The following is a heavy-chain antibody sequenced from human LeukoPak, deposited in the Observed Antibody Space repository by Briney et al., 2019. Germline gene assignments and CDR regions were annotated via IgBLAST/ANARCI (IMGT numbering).Heavy chain of an antibody. CDR2: TNVDGSEK. CDR3: KSGGAAPGSFDY. V-gene: IGHV3-7*01. J-gene: IGHJ4*02. Sequence: GGSLRLSCAASEFTFTNFWMSWVRQAPGKGLEWVANTNVDGSEKYYVDSVKGRVTISRDNAKNALYLQLNSLRVEDTAVYYCKSGGAAPGSFDYWGQGTLVTVSP. CDR1: EFTFTNFW. D-gene: IGHD4-23*01.